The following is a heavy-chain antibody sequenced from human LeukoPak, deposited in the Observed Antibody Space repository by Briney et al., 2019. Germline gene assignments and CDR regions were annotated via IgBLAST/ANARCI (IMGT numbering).Heavy chain of an antibody. V-gene: IGHV4-4*09. D-gene: IGHD2-2*01. CDR1: GGSISSYY. CDR2: IYTSGST. CDR3: ARDSCSSTSCRKKFDN. Sequence: SETLSLTCTVSGGSISSYYWSWIRQPPGKGLEWIGYIYTSGSTNYNPSLKSRVTISVDTSKNQLSLKLSSVTAADTAVYYCARDSCSSTSCRKKFDNWGQGTLVTVSS. J-gene: IGHJ4*02.